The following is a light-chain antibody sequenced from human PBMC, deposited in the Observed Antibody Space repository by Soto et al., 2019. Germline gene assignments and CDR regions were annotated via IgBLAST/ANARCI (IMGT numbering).Light chain of an antibody. V-gene: IGLV2-14*01. CDR2: DVS. J-gene: IGLJ2*01. CDR1: SSDVCGYNY. CDR3: SSYTSSSTVV. Sequence: HSARTQPASVSGSPGQSITISCTGTSSDVCGYNYVSWFQQHPGKAPKLMIYDVSNRPSGVSNRFSGSKSGNTASLTISGLHAEDEADYCCSSYTSSSTVVFGGGTKVTVL.